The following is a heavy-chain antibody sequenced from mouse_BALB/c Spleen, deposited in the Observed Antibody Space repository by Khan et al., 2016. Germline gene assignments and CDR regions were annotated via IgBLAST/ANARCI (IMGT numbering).Heavy chain of an antibody. CDR2: INTYSGES. CDR1: GYTFTNYG. J-gene: IGHJ1*01. D-gene: IGHD1-1*01. CDR3: VRYRYYYGSSIYCDI. V-gene: IGHV9-3-1*01. Sequence: QIQLVQSGPELKKPGKTVKISCKASGYTFTNYGMNWVKQAPGKGLKWMGWINTYSGESTYADDFKGRFAFSLETSAKPAYLQINNLKNEDTATYFFVRYRYYYGSSIYCDIWGAVTTVTVSS.